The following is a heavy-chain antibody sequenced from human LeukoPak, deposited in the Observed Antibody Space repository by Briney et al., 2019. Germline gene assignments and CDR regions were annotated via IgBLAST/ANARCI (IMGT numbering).Heavy chain of an antibody. Sequence: GGSLRLSCAASGFTFSNYGMSWVRQAPGKGLEWVSSISGTGRSTYYADYVKGRFTISRDSYRNTLYLQMNSLRAEDTAVYYCATDLPPDYYDSSGYYLTYWGQGTLVTVSS. CDR2: ISGTGRST. CDR3: ATDLPPDYYDSSGYYLTY. V-gene: IGHV3-23*01. D-gene: IGHD3-22*01. CDR1: GFTFSNYG. J-gene: IGHJ4*02.